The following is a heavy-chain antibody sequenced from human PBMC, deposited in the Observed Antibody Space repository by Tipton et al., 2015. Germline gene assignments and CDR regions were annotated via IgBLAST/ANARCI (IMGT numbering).Heavy chain of an antibody. CDR3: ASPSLPHDRGDYYFQS. CDR2: ISFSDTT. CDR1: GDSINRYY. J-gene: IGHJ4*02. Sequence: TLSLTCSVSGDSINRYYWSWIRQPPGKGLEWIGYISFSDTTHYNPSLKSRITISIDRFKNQFSLKLCSVTAADTAVYYCASPSLPHDRGDYYFQSWGQGSLVTVSS. V-gene: IGHV4-4*08. D-gene: IGHD2-21*02.